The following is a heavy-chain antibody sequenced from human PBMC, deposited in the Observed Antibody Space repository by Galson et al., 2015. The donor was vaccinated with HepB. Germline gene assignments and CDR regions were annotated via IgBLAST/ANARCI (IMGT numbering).Heavy chain of an antibody. D-gene: IGHD6-13*01. V-gene: IGHV5-10-1*01. CDR2: IDPSDSYT. CDR3: ARRSGYSSSWYRGHDAFDI. Sequence: QSGAEVKKPGESLRISCKGSGYSFTSYWISWVRQMPGKGLEWMGRIDPSDSYTNYSPSFQGHVTISADKSISTAYLQWSSLKASDTAMYYCARRSGYSSSWYRGHDAFDIWGQGTMVTVSS. CDR1: GYSFTSYW. J-gene: IGHJ3*02.